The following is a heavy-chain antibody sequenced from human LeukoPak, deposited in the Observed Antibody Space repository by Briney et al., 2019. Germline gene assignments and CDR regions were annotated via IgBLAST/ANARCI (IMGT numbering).Heavy chain of an antibody. D-gene: IGHD2-15*01. CDR1: GYTFTSYG. J-gene: IGHJ4*02. CDR2: ISAYNGNT. CDR3: ARGAMIYCSGGSCNFDY. V-gene: IGHV1-18*01. Sequence: GASVKVSCKTSGYTFTSYGISWVRQAPGQGLEWMGWISAYNGNTNYAQKLQGRVTMTTDTSTSTAYMELRSLRSDDTAVYYCARGAMIYCSGGSCNFDYWGQGTLVTVSS.